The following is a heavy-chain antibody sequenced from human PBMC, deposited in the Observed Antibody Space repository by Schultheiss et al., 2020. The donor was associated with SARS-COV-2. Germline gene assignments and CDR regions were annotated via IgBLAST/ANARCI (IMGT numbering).Heavy chain of an antibody. D-gene: IGHD2-21*02. CDR3: ARPSVVTARSWYFDL. J-gene: IGHJ2*01. CDR1: GFTVSSNY. Sequence: GESLKISCAASGFTVSSNYMSWVRQAPGKGLEWVAVIWFDGSQKFYADSVKGRFTISRDNSKNTLYLQMNSLRAEDTAVYYCARPSVVTARSWYFDLWGRGTLVTVSS. CDR2: IWFDGSQK. V-gene: IGHV3-33*08.